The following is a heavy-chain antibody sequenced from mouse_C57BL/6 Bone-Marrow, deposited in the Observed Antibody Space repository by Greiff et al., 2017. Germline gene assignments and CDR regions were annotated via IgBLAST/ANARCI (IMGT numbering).Heavy chain of an antibody. V-gene: IGHV1-64*01. CDR3: VIITTFFDY. CDR2: IHPNSGST. Sequence: VQLQQSGAELVKPGASVKLSCKASGYTFTSYWMPWVQQRPGQGLEWIGMIHPNSGSTNYTETFKSRATLTVDKSSSTAYMQLNSLTSEDSAVYYCVIITTFFDYWGQGTTLTVSS. J-gene: IGHJ2*01. D-gene: IGHD2-4*01. CDR1: GYTFTSYW.